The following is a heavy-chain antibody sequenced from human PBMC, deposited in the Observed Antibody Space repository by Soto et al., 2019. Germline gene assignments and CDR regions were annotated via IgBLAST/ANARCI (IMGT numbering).Heavy chain of an antibody. J-gene: IGHJ5*02. CDR3: ARMYSSGSRWVHP. V-gene: IGHV4-31*03. CDR2: FYSSGSI. CDR1: GYSITAGGYY. Sequence: LQESGPGLVKPSQTLSLTCFVSGYSITAGGYYWSWIRHHPGKGLEWIGSFYSSGSIIYNPSLRSRSSISCDKSSNQFSMSLTSVTAADTARYYCARMYSSGSRWVHPWGQGTLVTVSS. D-gene: IGHD6-19*01.